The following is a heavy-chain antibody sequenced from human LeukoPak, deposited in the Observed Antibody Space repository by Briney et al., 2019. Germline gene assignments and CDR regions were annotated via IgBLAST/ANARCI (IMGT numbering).Heavy chain of an antibody. Sequence: GASVKVSCKGSGYTFTNYGVSWIRQAPGQGLEWMGWINPYSGGTNYAQKFQGRVTMTRDTSISTAYMELSRLRSDDTAVYYCVRDRTKYCSSTSCPLDYWGQGTLVTVSS. CDR1: GYTFTNYG. CDR3: VRDRTKYCSSTSCPLDY. J-gene: IGHJ4*02. CDR2: INPYSGGT. D-gene: IGHD2-2*01. V-gene: IGHV1-2*02.